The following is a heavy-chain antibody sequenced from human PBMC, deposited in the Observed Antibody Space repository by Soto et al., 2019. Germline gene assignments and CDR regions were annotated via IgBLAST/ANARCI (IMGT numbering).Heavy chain of an antibody. Sequence: AASGGTLSSNYMIGCRQALGKGLEWVSVIYSGGSTYYADSVKGRFTISRDNSKNTLYLQMNSLRAEDTAVYYCARDRGSACSSTSCYAHYYGMDVWGQGT. J-gene: IGHJ6*02. D-gene: IGHD2-2*01. CDR1: GGTLSSNY. V-gene: IGHV3-53*01. CDR3: ARDRGSACSSTSCYAHYYGMDV. CDR2: IYSGGST.